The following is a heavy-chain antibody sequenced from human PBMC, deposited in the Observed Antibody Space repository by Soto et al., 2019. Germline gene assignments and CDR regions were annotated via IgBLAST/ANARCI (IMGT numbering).Heavy chain of an antibody. V-gene: IGHV3-30*03. Sequence: QVQLVESGGGVVQPGRSLRLSCAASGFTFSGNGMHWVRQAPGKGLEWVAVISYDGSNKYYADSVKGRFAISRDNSKNTLYLQMXSLRAXXXXXXXXXXXXXXXXXXXXXXXXXXXXWGQGTLVTVSS. J-gene: IGHJ4*02. CDR2: ISYDGSNK. CDR3: XXXXXXXXXXXXXXXXXXXX. CDR1: GFTFSGNG.